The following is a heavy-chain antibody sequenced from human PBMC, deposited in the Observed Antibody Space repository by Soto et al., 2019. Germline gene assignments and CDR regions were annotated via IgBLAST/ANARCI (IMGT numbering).Heavy chain of an antibody. Sequence: GGSLRLSCAASGFTFSSYAMHWVRQAPGKGLEWVAVISYDGSNKYYADSVKGRFTISRDNSKNTLYLQMNSLRAEDTAVYYCARSRGQQLAQDDAFDIWGQGTMVTVSS. CDR1: GFTFSSYA. D-gene: IGHD6-13*01. CDR3: ARSRGQQLAQDDAFDI. J-gene: IGHJ3*02. V-gene: IGHV3-30-3*01. CDR2: ISYDGSNK.